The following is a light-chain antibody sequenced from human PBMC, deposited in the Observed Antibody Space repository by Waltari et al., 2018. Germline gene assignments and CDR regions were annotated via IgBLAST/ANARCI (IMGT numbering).Light chain of an antibody. CDR2: SNN. V-gene: IGLV1-44*01. Sequence: QSVLTQPPSAAGTPGQRIPISCSGSTAINKSNIVNWYQQPPGTAPKLLIYSNNQRPSGVPDRCSGSKSGTSASLAISGLQSEDDADYYCGTWDDSLSAWMFGGGTKLTVL. CDR1: TAINKSNI. CDR3: GTWDDSLSAWM. J-gene: IGLJ3*02.